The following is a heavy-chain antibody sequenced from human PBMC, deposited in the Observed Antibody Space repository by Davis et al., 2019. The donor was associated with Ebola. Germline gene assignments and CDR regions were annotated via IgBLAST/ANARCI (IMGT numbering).Heavy chain of an antibody. V-gene: IGHV1-3*01. Sequence: AASVKVSCKASGYTFTSYAMHWVRQAPGQRLEWMGWINAGNGNTKYSQKFQGRVTMTTDTSTSTAYMELRSLRSDDTAVYYCARVQKGGYSYGSWGQGTLVTVSS. J-gene: IGHJ4*02. CDR2: INAGNGNT. CDR1: GYTFTSYA. D-gene: IGHD5-18*01. CDR3: ARVQKGGYSYGS.